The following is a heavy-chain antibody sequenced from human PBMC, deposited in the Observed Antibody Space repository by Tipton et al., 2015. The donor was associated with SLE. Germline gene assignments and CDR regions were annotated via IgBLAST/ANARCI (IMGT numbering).Heavy chain of an antibody. CDR3: VAARGGTYTFDP. CDR2: INPADSDT. J-gene: IGHJ5*02. V-gene: IGHV5-51*03. CDR1: GYIFPSWW. D-gene: IGHD6-6*01. Sequence: QLVQSGAEVRQPGESLTISCKASGYIFPSWWVGWVRHMPGDGLGWMGIINPADSDTRYSPSFQGQVTISADKSVSSAYLQWGSLKASDNAMYYCVAARGGTYTFDPWGQGTLVTVSS.